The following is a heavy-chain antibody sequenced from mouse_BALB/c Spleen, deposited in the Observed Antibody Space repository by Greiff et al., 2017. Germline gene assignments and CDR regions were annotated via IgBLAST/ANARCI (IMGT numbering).Heavy chain of an antibody. Sequence: EVQLVESGPGLVKPSQSLSLTCTVTGYSITSDYAWNWIRQFPGNKLEWMGYISYSGSTSYNPSLKSRISITRDTSKNQFFLQLNSVTTEDTATYYCAREDDGYSYAMDYWGQGTSVTVSS. CDR2: ISYSGST. V-gene: IGHV3-2*02. D-gene: IGHD2-3*01. CDR3: AREDDGYSYAMDY. CDR1: GYSITSDYA. J-gene: IGHJ4*01.